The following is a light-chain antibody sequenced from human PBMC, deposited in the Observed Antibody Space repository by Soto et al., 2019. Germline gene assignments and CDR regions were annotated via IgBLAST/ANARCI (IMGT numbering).Light chain of an antibody. CDR2: AAS. CDR1: QSISSP. J-gene: IGKJ5*01. V-gene: IGKV1-39*01. CDR3: QQSYSNSIT. Sequence: DIQMTQSPSSLSASIGDRITITCRASQSISSPLYWFQQKPGQAPKLLIYAASSLQSGVPSRFSGSGSGTDFTLTISSLQPEDFATYYGQQSYSNSITFGQGTRLEIK.